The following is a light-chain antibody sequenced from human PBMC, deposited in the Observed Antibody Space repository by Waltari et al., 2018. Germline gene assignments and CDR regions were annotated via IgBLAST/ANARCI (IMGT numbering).Light chain of an antibody. CDR2: TNN. V-gene: IGLV1-44*01. Sequence: QSVLTQSPSASGTPGQRVPISCSGSSSNIGSNTVNLYKQVPGTAPKLLISTNNQRPSGVPDRFSGSKSGTSASLAISGLQSEDEADYFCAAWDDSLNGWVFGGGTKLSVL. CDR3: AAWDDSLNGWV. CDR1: SSNIGSNT. J-gene: IGLJ3*02.